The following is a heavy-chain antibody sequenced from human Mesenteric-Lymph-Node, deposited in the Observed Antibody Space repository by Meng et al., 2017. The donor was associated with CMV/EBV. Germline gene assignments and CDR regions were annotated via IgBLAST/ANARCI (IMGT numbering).Heavy chain of an antibody. CDR3: AADRSGTWSFDF. V-gene: IGHV3-30*02. CDR2: IASGGDYN. CDR1: GFNFRSDG. J-gene: IGHJ4*02. D-gene: IGHD1-7*01. Sequence: GESLKISCAASGFNFRSDGIHWVRQAPAKGLEWVAFIASGGDYNYLLDTVKGRFTISKDTAKNTVYLQMNSLRVEDTAVYYCAADRSGTWSFDFWGQGTLVTVSS.